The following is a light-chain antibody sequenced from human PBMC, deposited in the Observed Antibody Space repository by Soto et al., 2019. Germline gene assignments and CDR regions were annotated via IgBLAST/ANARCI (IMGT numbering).Light chain of an antibody. V-gene: IGLV1-44*01. CDR3: ATWDDSLNGVL. CDR2: SND. Sequence: QSVLTQPPSASETPGQRVTISCSGSSSNIGSNTVSWYQQLPGTAPNLLMYSNDQRPSGVSDRFSGSKSGTSASLAISGLQSEDEADYYCATWDDSLNGVLFGGGTKLTVL. J-gene: IGLJ2*01. CDR1: SSNIGSNT.